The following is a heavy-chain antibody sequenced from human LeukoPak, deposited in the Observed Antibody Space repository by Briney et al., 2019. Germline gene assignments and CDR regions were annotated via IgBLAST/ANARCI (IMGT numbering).Heavy chain of an antibody. CDR2: MNPNSGNT. Sequence: ASLKVSCMASGYTFTSYDIKWVRQATGQGLEWMGWMNPNSGNTGYAQKFQGRVTMTRNTSISTAYMELSSLRSEDTAVYYCARGLQAAAGTIDYWGQGTLVTVSS. CDR1: GYTFTSYD. D-gene: IGHD6-13*01. J-gene: IGHJ4*02. CDR3: ARGLQAAAGTIDY. V-gene: IGHV1-8*01.